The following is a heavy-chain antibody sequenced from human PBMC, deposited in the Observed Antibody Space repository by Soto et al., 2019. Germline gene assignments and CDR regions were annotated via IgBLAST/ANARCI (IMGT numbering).Heavy chain of an antibody. Sequence: QARLVQSGAEVRKPGSSVKVSCKVTGGTSTRYAINWVRQAPGQGLEWMGGIVPMFGTSQYVQKFQGRVTITADTSTNIAYMEVRSLRSEDTAVYYCNRGSEYAFWSGDLWGQGTRVSVSS. CDR2: IVPMFGTS. CDR1: GGTSTRYA. D-gene: IGHD3-3*01. J-gene: IGHJ4*02. CDR3: NRGSEYAFWSGDL. V-gene: IGHV1-69*06.